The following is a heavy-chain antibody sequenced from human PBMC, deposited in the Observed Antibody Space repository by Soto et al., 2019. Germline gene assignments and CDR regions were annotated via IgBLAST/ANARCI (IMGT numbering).Heavy chain of an antibody. CDR2: ISSSSSYI. CDR3: ARDPEDSSGYYLDY. CDR1: GFTFSSYS. D-gene: IGHD3-22*01. J-gene: IGHJ4*02. Sequence: GGSLRLSCAASGFTFSSYSMNWVRQAPGKGLEWVSSISSSSSYIYYADSVKGRFTISRDNAKNSLYLQMNSLRAEDTAVYYCARDPEDSSGYYLDYWGQGTLVTVSS. V-gene: IGHV3-21*01.